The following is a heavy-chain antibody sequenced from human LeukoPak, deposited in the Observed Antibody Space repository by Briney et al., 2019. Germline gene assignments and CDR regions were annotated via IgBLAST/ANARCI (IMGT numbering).Heavy chain of an antibody. V-gene: IGHV4-34*01. CDR1: GGSISSYY. D-gene: IGHD2-2*01. Sequence: SETLSLTCTVSGGSISSYYWSWIRQPLGKGLEWIGEINHSGSTNYNPSLKSRVTISVDTSKNQFSLKLSSVTAADTAVYYCARGWDIVVVPAAHYNWFNPWGQGTLVTVSS. CDR3: ARGWDIVVVPAAHYNWFNP. CDR2: INHSGST. J-gene: IGHJ5*02.